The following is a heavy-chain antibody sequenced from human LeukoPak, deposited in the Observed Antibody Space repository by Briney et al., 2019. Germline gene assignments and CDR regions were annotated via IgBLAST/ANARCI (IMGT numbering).Heavy chain of an antibody. Sequence: GGSLRLSCAAPGFTFSSYAMSWVRPAPGKGLEWVSAIIGSGVSTYYADSVKGRFTISRDNSKNTLYLQMNSLRAEDTAVYYCAKERDWNYGGYFDYWGQGTLVTVSS. J-gene: IGHJ4*02. CDR1: GFTFSSYA. D-gene: IGHD1-7*01. CDR3: AKERDWNYGGYFDY. V-gene: IGHV3-23*01. CDR2: IIGSGVST.